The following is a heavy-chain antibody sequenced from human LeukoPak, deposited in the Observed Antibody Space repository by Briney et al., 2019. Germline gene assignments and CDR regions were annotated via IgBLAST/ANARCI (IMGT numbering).Heavy chain of an antibody. CDR3: ARADRYYDFWSGYLYYFDY. J-gene: IGHJ4*02. V-gene: IGHV3-21*01. Sequence: KSGGSLRLSCAASGFTFSSYSMNWVRQTPGKGLEWVSSISSSSSYIYYADSVKGRFTISRDNAKNSLYLQMNSLRAEDTAVYYCARADRYYDFWSGYLYYFDYWGQGTLVTVSS. CDR2: ISSSSSYI. D-gene: IGHD3-3*01. CDR1: GFTFSSYS.